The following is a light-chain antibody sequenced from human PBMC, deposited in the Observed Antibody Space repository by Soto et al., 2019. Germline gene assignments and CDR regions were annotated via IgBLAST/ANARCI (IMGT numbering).Light chain of an antibody. V-gene: IGLV1-40*01. CDR3: QSYDSSLSGSGV. CDR2: GNS. J-gene: IGLJ2*01. Sequence: QSALTQPPSVSGAPGQRVTISCTGSSSNIGAGYDVHWYQRLPGTAPKLLIYGNSNRPSGVPDRFSGSKSGTSASLAITGLQAEDEADYYCQSYDSSLSGSGVFGGGTKLTVL. CDR1: SSNIGAGYD.